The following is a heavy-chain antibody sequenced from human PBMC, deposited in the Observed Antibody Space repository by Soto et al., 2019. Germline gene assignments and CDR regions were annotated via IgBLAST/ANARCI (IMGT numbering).Heavy chain of an antibody. CDR1: GFSLSTSGMC. CDR2: IDWDDDK. Sequence: GSGPTLVNPTQTLTLTCTFSGFSLSTSGMCVSWIRQPPGKALEWLALIDWDDDKYYSTSLKIRLTISKDTSKNQVVLTMTNMDPVDTATYHCARIGYSSGWYDYWGQGTLVTVSS. V-gene: IGHV2-70*01. D-gene: IGHD6-19*01. J-gene: IGHJ4*02. CDR3: ARIGYSSGWYDY.